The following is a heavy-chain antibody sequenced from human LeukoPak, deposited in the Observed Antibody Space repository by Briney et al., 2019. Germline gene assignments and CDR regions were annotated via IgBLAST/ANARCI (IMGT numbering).Heavy chain of an antibody. CDR3: VRGSTLRHYQY. CDR2: IYYSGST. V-gene: IGHV4-39*01. CDR1: GGSISSGSYY. D-gene: IGHD3-16*01. J-gene: IGHJ4*02. Sequence: SETLSLTCTVSGGSISSGSYYWGWIRQPPGKGLEWIGNIYYSGSTYYTPSLKSRVTVSVDTSKNQFSLKLSSVTAADTAVYYCVRGSTLRHYQYWGQGTLVTVSS.